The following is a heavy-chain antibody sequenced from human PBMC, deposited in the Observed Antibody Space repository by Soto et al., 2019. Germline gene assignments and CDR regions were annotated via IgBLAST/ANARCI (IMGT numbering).Heavy chain of an antibody. CDR3: ASHEVGAYYDSLTGYYNSPSGLVDD. D-gene: IGHD3-9*01. V-gene: IGHV4-39*01. CDR2: IYYSGST. Sequence: PSETLSLTCTVSGGSISSSSYYWGWIRQPPGKGLEWIGSIYYSGSTYYNPSLKSRVTISVDTSKNQFSLKLSSVTAADTAVYYCASHEVGAYYDSLTGYYNSPSGLVDDWGQGTLVPVSP. CDR1: GGSISSSSYY. J-gene: IGHJ4*02.